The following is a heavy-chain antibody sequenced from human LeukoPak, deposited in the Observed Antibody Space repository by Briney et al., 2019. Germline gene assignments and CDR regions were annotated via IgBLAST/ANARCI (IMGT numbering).Heavy chain of an antibody. V-gene: IGHV4-34*01. D-gene: IGHD5-12*01. CDR3: ARGRRYTGYDYTLSWFDP. J-gene: IGHJ5*02. CDR2: INHSGST. Sequence: SETLSLTCAVYGGSFSGHYWSWIRQPPGKGLEWIGEINHSGSTNYNPSLKSRVTISVDTSKNQFSLKLSSVTAADTAVYYCARGRRYTGYDYTLSWFDPWGQGTLVTVSS. CDR1: GGSFSGHY.